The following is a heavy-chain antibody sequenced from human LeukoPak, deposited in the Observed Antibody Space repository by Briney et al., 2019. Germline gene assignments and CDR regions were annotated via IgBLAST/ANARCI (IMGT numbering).Heavy chain of an antibody. CDR3: ARASSGYYLNPDY. CDR1: GGSISSGGYY. Sequence: SQTLSLTCTVSGGSISSGGYYWIWIRQHPGKGLEWIGYIYYSGSTYYDPSLKSRVTISVDTSKNQFSLKLSSVTAADTAVYYCARASSGYYLNPDYWGQGTLVTVSS. D-gene: IGHD3-22*01. CDR2: IYYSGST. J-gene: IGHJ4*02. V-gene: IGHV4-31*03.